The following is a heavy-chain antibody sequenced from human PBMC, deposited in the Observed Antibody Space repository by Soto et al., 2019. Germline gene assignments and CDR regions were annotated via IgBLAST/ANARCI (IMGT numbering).Heavy chain of an antibody. V-gene: IGHV4-59*08. CDR3: ARHGFGPLHGLVDV. Sequence: QVQLQESGPGLVKPSETLSLTCTVSGGSITNYYCSWFRQPPGKGLEWIGYINYDGYSAYNLSLKSGVXXSMDASKTQFSLMLESVTATDTAVYYCARHGFGPLHGLVDVWGPGTTVMVSS. CDR2: INYDGYS. CDR1: GGSITNYY. D-gene: IGHD3-10*01. J-gene: IGHJ6*02.